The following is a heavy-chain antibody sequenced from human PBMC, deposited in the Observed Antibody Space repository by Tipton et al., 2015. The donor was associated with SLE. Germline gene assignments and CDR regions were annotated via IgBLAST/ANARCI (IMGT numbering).Heavy chain of an antibody. Sequence: QLVQSGAEVKKPGASVKVSCRASGYIFSTYGISWVRQAPGQGLERMGWINPYNDNTDYVELLQGRVTMTTDTSTGTAYMELTSLNSDDTAIYYCARHPVAGYTYYMDVWGTGTTVTVSS. V-gene: IGHV1-18*01. CDR1: GYIFSTYG. D-gene: IGHD5-24*01. CDR3: ARHPVAGYTYYMDV. CDR2: INPYNDNT. J-gene: IGHJ6*03.